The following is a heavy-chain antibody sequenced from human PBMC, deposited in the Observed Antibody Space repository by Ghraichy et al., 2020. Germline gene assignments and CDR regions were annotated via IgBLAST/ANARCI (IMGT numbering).Heavy chain of an antibody. D-gene: IGHD3-22*01. CDR3: ARGENYYDSSGPNDY. CDR1: GFAFNTYW. CDR2: IRQDGNKK. J-gene: IGHJ4*02. Sequence: LSLTCAASGFAFNTYWMNWVRQAPGKGLEWVADIRQDGNKKFYVDSVKGRFTISRDNAKHLLFLQMNSLRVEDSAVYYCARGENYYDSSGPNDYWGQGTLVTVSS. V-gene: IGHV3-7*03.